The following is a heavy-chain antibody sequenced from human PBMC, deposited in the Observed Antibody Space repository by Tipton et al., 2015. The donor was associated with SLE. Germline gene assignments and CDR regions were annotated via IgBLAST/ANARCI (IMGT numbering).Heavy chain of an antibody. CDR1: GYTFMSYG. D-gene: IGHD2-15*01. CDR3: ARGGGGSCYFNY. J-gene: IGHJ4*02. Sequence: QLVQSGAEVQKPGASVKVSCKASGYTFMSYGINWVRQAPGQGLEWMGGISAYNGNTDYAQKFQGRVTMTTDTSTTTAYMELRNLRSDDTAVYYCARGGGGSCYFNYWGQGTLVTVSS. CDR2: ISAYNGNT. V-gene: IGHV1-18*01.